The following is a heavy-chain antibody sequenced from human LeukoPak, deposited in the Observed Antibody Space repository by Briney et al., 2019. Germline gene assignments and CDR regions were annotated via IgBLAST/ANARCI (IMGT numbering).Heavy chain of an antibody. V-gene: IGHV4-34*01. CDR2: INHSGST. J-gene: IGHJ4*02. D-gene: IGHD3-10*01. CDR3: ARMDYYGSGSYDY. CDR1: GGSFSGYY. Sequence: SETLSLTCAVYGGSFSGYYWSWIRQPPGKGLESIGEINHSGSTNYNPSLKSRVTISVDTSKNQFSLKLSSVTAADTAVYYCARMDYYGSGSYDYWGQGTLVTVSS.